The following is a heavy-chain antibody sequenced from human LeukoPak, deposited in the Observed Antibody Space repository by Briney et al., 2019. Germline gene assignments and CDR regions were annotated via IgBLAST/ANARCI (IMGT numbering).Heavy chain of an antibody. CDR1: GFTFSGYE. Sequence: GSLRLSCAASGFTFSGYEMNWVRQAPGKGLEWISYISSSGSTIYYADSVKGRFTISRENSKNTIHLQMNGLRPDDTAIYYCAREVEYSISSLYFDYWGQGALVTVSS. CDR2: ISSSGSTI. CDR3: AREVEYSISSLYFDY. J-gene: IGHJ4*02. V-gene: IGHV3-48*03. D-gene: IGHD5-18*01.